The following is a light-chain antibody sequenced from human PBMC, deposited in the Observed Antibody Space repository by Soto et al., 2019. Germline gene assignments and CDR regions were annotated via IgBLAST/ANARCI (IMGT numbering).Light chain of an antibody. CDR3: HQYRSSHYT. CDR2: GAF. Sequence: LTLSPRTLSCPPGERSTHSRRAIQSVSSSYLAWYQQKPGQAPRLLIYGAFIRATGIPDRFCGSGSGIDFALIFRTLEPEDFALYAYHQYRSSHYTFGQGTKVEIK. J-gene: IGKJ1*01. CDR1: QSVSSSY. V-gene: IGKV3-20*01.